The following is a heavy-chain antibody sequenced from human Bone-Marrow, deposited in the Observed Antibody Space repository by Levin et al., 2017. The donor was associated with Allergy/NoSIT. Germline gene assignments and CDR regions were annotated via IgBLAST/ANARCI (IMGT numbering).Heavy chain of an antibody. CDR1: GFTFNSYA. D-gene: IGHD3-22*01. CDR2: MSGSGGNK. Sequence: PGGSLRLSCAASGFTFNSYALNWVRQAPGKGLEWVSSMSGSGGNKYYADSVMGRFTISRDNFKNTMYLQMSSLRAEDTAVYYCAKDPHYYDSTGYYSDGMDVWGQGTTVTVSS. CDR3: AKDPHYYDSTGYYSDGMDV. J-gene: IGHJ6*02. V-gene: IGHV3-23*01.